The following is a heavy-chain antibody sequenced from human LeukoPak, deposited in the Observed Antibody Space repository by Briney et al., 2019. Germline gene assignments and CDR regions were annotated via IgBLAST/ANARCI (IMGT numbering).Heavy chain of an antibody. J-gene: IGHJ3*02. D-gene: IGHD4-17*01. CDR1: GYTFSSYW. V-gene: IGHV5-51*01. Sequence: GESLKISCKGSGYTFSSYWIAWVRQMPGKGLEWMGIIYPGDSDIRYSPSFQGQVTISADKSISTAYLQWSSLKASDTAMYYCARRSVTSAFYIWVQGTMVTVSS. CDR3: ARRSVTSAFYI. CDR2: IYPGDSDI.